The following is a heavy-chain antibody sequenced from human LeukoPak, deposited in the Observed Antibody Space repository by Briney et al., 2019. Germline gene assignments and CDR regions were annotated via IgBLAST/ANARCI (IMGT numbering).Heavy chain of an antibody. CDR3: GIRRLAVASAPFDH. CDR2: SDPKDKT. Sequence: ASVKVSCKVSGRTLSQFSLQWVRPVPGKRLGWMGGSDPKDKTFYAQNFQGRVTLTEVTSTDRAYMELSSLIFEDTAVYYCGIRRLAVASAPFDHWGQGTLVTVSS. J-gene: IGHJ5*02. V-gene: IGHV1-24*01. CDR1: GRTLSQFS. D-gene: IGHD6-19*01.